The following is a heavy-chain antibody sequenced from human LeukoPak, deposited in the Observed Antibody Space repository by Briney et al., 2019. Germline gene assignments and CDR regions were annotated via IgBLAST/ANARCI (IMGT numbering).Heavy chain of an antibody. CDR1: GGSIGTTHW. D-gene: IGHD1-26*01. J-gene: IGHJ2*01. CDR3: AREVHGATLNHYWYFDL. Sequence: SETLSLTCAVSGGSIGTTHWWSWVRQPPGKGLEWIGEIFHSGATNYRPSLRSRVTISLDKSKNQFSLKLSSVTAADTAVYYCAREVHGATLNHYWYFDLWGRGTLVTVSS. V-gene: IGHV4-4*02. CDR2: IFHSGAT.